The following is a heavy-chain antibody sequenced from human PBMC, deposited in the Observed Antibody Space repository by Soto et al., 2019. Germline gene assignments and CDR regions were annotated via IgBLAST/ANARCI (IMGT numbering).Heavy chain of an antibody. V-gene: IGHV1-24*01. CDR2: FDPEDGET. D-gene: IGHD3-22*01. CDR3: ATGYDSTYAFDI. Sequence: ASVKVSCKVSGYTLTELSMHWVRQAPGKGLEWMGGFDPEDGETIYAQKFQGRVTMTEDTSTDTAYMELSSLRSDDTAVDYCATGYDSTYAFDIWGQGTMVTVSS. J-gene: IGHJ3*02. CDR1: GYTLTELS.